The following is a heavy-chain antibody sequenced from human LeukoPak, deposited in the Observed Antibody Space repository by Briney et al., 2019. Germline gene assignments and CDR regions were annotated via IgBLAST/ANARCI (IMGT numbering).Heavy chain of an antibody. CDR1: GFPISNYW. V-gene: IGHV3-74*01. Sequence: GGTLTLSCTASGFPISNYWLHWVRQAPGKGLVWVSRVNSDGSTTNYADSVKGRFTISRDNAENTLYMRMNSLRPEETAVYYCARGYYSSSRFDSWGQGTLATVSS. CDR2: VNSDGSTT. D-gene: IGHD6-13*01. J-gene: IGHJ4*02. CDR3: ARGYYSSSRFDS.